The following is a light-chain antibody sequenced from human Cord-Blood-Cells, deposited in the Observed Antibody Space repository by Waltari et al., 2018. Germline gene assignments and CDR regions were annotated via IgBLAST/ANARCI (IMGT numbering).Light chain of an antibody. V-gene: IGKV3-15*01. J-gene: IGKJ1*01. CDR1: QSVSSN. CDR3: QQDNNWPRT. Sequence: EIVMTQPPATLSVSPGERATPSCRASQSVSSNLAWYQKKPGQAPRLLIYGASTRATGIPARFSGSGSGTEFTLTISSLQSEDFAVYYCQQDNNWPRTFGQGTKVEIK. CDR2: GAS.